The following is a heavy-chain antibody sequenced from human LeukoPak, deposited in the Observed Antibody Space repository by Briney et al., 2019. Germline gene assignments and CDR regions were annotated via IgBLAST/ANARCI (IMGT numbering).Heavy chain of an antibody. CDR1: GFTVSSNY. J-gene: IGHJ6*03. V-gene: IGHV3-53*01. Sequence: GGSLRLSCAASGFTVSSNYVSWVRQAPGKGLEWVSVIYSGGSTYYADSVKGRFTISRDNSKNTLYLQMNSLRAEDTAVYYCARAWGYYYYYMDVWGKGTTVTVSS. CDR2: IYSGGST. D-gene: IGHD7-27*01. CDR3: ARAWGYYYYYMDV.